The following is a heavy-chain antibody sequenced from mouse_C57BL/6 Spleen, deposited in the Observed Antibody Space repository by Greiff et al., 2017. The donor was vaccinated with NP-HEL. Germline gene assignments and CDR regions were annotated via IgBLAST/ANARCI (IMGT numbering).Heavy chain of an antibody. CDR3: ARKSSTVYWYFDV. CDR2: IYPGDGDT. D-gene: IGHD4-1*02. V-gene: IGHV1-82*01. CDR1: GYAFSSSW. Sequence: QVQLKESGPELVKPGASVKISCKASGYAFSSSWMNWVKQRPGKGLEWIGRIYPGDGDTKYNGKFKGKATLTADKSYSTAYMQLSSLTSEDSAVYFCARKSSTVYWYFDVWGTGTTVTVSS. J-gene: IGHJ1*03.